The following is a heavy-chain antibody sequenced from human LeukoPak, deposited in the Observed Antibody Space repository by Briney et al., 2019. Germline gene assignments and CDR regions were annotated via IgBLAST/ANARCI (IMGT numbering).Heavy chain of an antibody. D-gene: IGHD3-10*01. CDR3: ARDMRDGSGSSSDFDY. CDR2: INSDGSGT. V-gene: IGHV3-74*01. CDR1: GFTFSSYW. Sequence: GGSLRLSCAASGFTFSSYWMHWVRQAPGKGLVWVSRINSDGSGTRYADSVKGRFTISRDNAKNTLYLQMNSLRAEDTAVYYCARDMRDGSGSSSDFDYWGQRTLVTVSS. J-gene: IGHJ4*02.